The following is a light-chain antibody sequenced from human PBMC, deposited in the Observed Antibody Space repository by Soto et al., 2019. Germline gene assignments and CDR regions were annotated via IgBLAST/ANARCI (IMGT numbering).Light chain of an antibody. CDR3: LQNNSYPVT. J-gene: IGKJ1*01. CDR2: TAF. V-gene: IGKV1-17*01. CDR1: QGIRHD. Sequence: DIQMTQSPSSLSASVGDRVTITCRASQGIRHDLGWYQKKPGKVPKRLIYTAFILQSGVPPRFSGSGSGTKFPLRISSLQPEDCATYYCLQNNSYPVTFGQGTKVEIK.